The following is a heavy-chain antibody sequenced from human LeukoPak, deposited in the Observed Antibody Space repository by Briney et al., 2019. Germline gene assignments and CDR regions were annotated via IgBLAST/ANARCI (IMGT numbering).Heavy chain of an antibody. V-gene: IGHV3-11*04. CDR3: AKEQYYDILTGYFDY. CDR2: ISSSGSTI. Sequence: RGSPRLSCAASGFTFSDYYMSWIRQVPGKGLEWVSYISSSGSTIYYADSVKGRFTISRDNSKNTLYLQMNSLRAEDTAVYYCAKEQYYDILTGYFDYWGQGTLVTVSS. CDR1: GFTFSDYY. D-gene: IGHD3-9*01. J-gene: IGHJ4*02.